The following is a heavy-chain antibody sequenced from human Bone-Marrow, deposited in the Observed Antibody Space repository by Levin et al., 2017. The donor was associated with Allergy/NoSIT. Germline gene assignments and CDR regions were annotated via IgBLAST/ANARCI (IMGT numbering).Heavy chain of an antibody. D-gene: IGHD3-22*01. CDR2: IKSVTDGGTT. V-gene: IGHV3-15*05. J-gene: IGHJ4*02. Sequence: GGSLRLSCAASGLALTSAWMDWVRQAPGKGLEWVGRIKSVTDGGTTDYAVAVKGRFTISRDSSKNTLSLHMHSLKTEDTAVYYCATLISTYKGLEDYWGQGTQVTVSS. CDR3: ATLISTYKGLEDY. CDR1: GLALTSAW.